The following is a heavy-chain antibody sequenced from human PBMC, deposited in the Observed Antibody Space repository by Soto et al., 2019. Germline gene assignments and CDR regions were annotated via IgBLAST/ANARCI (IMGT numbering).Heavy chain of an antibody. V-gene: IGHV4-59*01. CDR2: VSYGGSA. CDR1: GGPMYSYF. J-gene: IGHJ5*02. Sequence: SETLSLTCTVSGGPMYSYFWNWIRQPPGKGLEWIGYVSYGGSANYNPSLKSRVTFSVDTSKNQVSLNLRSVTAADTAVYYCARADRKWLDPWGQGTLVTVSS. CDR3: ARADRKWLDP.